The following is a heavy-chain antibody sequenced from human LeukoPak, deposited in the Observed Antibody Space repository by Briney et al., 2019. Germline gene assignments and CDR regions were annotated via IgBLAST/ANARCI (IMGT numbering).Heavy chain of an antibody. CDR2: INHSGST. CDR1: GGSFSGYY. D-gene: IGHD3-16*01. V-gene: IGHV4-34*01. CDR3: AREGIMIYVGGLDY. Sequence: SETLSLTCAVYGGSFSGYYWSWIRQPPGKGLEWIGEINHSGSTNYNPSLKSRVTISVDTSKNQFSLKLSSVTAADTAVYYCAREGIMIYVGGLDYWGQGTLVTVSS. J-gene: IGHJ4*02.